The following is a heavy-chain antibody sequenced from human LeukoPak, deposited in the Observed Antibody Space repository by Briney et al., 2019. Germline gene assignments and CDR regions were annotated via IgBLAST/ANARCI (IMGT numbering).Heavy chain of an antibody. J-gene: IGHJ4*02. D-gene: IGHD5-18*01. V-gene: IGHV3-53*01. CDR3: AGGFAPAYNFGVFDY. Sequence: GGSLRLSCAASGFTASDNYMIWVRPAPGAGLECVSLLYTGGETNYAESARGRFTISTDTSQRTRSLHMSSLRDEGTAVYICAGGFAPAYNFGVFDYWGRGSLVSVSS. CDR2: LYTGGET. CDR1: GFTASDNY.